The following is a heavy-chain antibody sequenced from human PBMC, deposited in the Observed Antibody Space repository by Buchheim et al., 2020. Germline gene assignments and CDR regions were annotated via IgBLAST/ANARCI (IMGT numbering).Heavy chain of an antibody. CDR1: GGSFSGYY. V-gene: IGHV4-34*01. J-gene: IGHJ6*02. Sequence: QVQLQQWGAGLLKPSETLSLTCAVYGGSFSGYYWSWFRQPPGKGLEWIGEINHSGSTNYNPSLKSRVTISVDTSKNQFSLKLSSVTAADTAVYYCASTITWFYGMDVWGQGTT. D-gene: IGHD5-12*01. CDR3: ASTITWFYGMDV. CDR2: INHSGST.